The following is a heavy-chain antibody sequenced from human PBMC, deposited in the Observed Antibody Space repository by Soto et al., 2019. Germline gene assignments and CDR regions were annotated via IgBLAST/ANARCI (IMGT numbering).Heavy chain of an antibody. D-gene: IGHD2-2*03. Sequence: EVQLVESGGGLVQPGGSLRLSCAVSGFAVNYMSWVRQAPGKGLEWLSVIDSGGSTYYAYSVRGRFIISRDKSKNTLYLQMNSLSVEDTALYYCAIDGSDHWGQGTLVTVSS. V-gene: IGHV3-66*01. CDR2: IDSGGST. CDR3: AIDGSDH. J-gene: IGHJ4*02. CDR1: GFAVNY.